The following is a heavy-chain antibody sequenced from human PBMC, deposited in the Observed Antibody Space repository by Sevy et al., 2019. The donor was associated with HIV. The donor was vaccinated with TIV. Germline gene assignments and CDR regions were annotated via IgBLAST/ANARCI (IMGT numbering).Heavy chain of an antibody. Sequence: GGSLRLSCAASGFSISNNYTAWVRQAPGKGLEWVSVVYSGGSPYYADSVKGRFALSRDMSKNTGYLQMNSLRAEDTAVYYCARGYCGGGSCTAFDPWGQGTLVTVSS. J-gene: IGHJ5*02. CDR2: VYSGGSP. CDR1: GFSISNNY. D-gene: IGHD2-15*01. CDR3: ARGYCGGGSCTAFDP. V-gene: IGHV3-53*01.